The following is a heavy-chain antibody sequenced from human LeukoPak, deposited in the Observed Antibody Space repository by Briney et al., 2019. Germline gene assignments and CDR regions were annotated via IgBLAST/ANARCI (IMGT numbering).Heavy chain of an antibody. CDR3: ARGRRYGDYYDY. CDR1: GGSFSGYY. D-gene: IGHD4-17*01. J-gene: IGHJ4*02. V-gene: IGHV4-34*01. CDR2: INHSGST. Sequence: SGTLSLTCAVYGGSFSGYYWSWIRQPPGKGLEWIGEINHSGSTNYNPSLKSRVTISVDTSKNQFSLKLSSVTAADTAVYYCARGRRYGDYYDYWGQGTLVTVSS.